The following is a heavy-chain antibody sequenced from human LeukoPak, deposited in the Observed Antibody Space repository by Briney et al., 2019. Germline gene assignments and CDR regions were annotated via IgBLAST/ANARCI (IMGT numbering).Heavy chain of an antibody. D-gene: IGHD3-10*01. J-gene: IGHJ3*01. CDR3: TKDYYAFGV. V-gene: IGHV3-30*02. CDR1: GFTFSSYG. CDR2: IRYDGNDK. Sequence: GGSLRLSCAASGFTFSSYGMHWVRQAPGKGLEWVAFIRYDGNDKYYADSVKGRFTITRDNSKNTLHVQMNSLRPEDTAVYYCTKDYYAFGVWGQGTMVTVSS.